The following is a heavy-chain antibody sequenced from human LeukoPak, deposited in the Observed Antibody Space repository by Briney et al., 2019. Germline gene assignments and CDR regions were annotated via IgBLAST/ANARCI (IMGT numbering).Heavy chain of an antibody. Sequence: PSETLSLTCAVYGGSFSGYYWSWIRQPPGKGLEWIGEINHSGSTNYNASLKSRVTISIDMSKNQFSLKLSSVTAADTAVYYCARAGFNMAPLRGTPFDYWGQGTLVTVSS. J-gene: IGHJ4*02. CDR3: ARAGFNMAPLRGTPFDY. V-gene: IGHV4-34*01. CDR1: GGSFSGYY. D-gene: IGHD1-1*01. CDR2: INHSGST.